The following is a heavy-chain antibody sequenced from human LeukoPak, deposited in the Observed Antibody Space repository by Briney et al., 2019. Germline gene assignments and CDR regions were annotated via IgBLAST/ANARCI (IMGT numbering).Heavy chain of an antibody. D-gene: IGHD2-2*01. CDR1: GYSISSGYY. Sequence: PSETLSLTCAVSGYSISSGYYWGWIRQPPGKGLEWIGSIYHSGSTYYNPSLKSRGTISVDTSKNQFSLKLSSVTAADTAVSYCAGGDIVVVPAATIPDAFDIWGQGTMVTVSS. J-gene: IGHJ3*02. V-gene: IGHV4-38-2*01. CDR3: AGGDIVVVPAATIPDAFDI. CDR2: IYHSGST.